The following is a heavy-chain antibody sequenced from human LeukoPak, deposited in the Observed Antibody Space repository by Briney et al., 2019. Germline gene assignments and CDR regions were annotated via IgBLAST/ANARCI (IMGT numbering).Heavy chain of an antibody. V-gene: IGHV4-39*07. D-gene: IGHD3-10*01. CDR3: ARRKYGSGSRPLCMDV. J-gene: IGHJ6*02. CDR1: GGSISSSSYY. CDR2: INHSGST. Sequence: SETLSLTCTVSGGSISSSSYYWGWIRQPPGKGLEWIGEINHSGSTNYNPSLKSRVTISVDTSKNQFSLKLSSVTAADTAVYYCARRKYGSGSRPLCMDVWGQGTTVTVSS.